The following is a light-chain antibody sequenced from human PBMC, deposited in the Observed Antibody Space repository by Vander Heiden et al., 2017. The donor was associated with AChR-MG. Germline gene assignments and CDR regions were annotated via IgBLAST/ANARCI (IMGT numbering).Light chain of an antibody. CDR3: SSYAGSNTVL. J-gene: IGLJ2*01. Sequence: QSALTQPPSASGSPGQSVTISCTGTSGDVGGYNYVSWYQQHPGRAPKLVIYEVTKRPSGVPDRFSGSKSGNTASLTVSGLQAEDEAEYYCSSYAGSNTVLFGGGTKLTVL. CDR1: SGDVGGYNY. V-gene: IGLV2-8*01. CDR2: EVT.